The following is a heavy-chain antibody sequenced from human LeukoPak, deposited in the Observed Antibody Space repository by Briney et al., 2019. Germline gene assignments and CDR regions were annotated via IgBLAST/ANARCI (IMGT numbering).Heavy chain of an antibody. CDR1: GYSISTLSN. V-gene: IGHV4-38-2*02. Sequence: PSETLSLTCTVSGYSISTLSNWGWIRQSPGKGLEWVASIYHGGSTYYNPSLRGRVTISVDTSKTQFSLKLNSVTAADTAVYYCARKYYYDSGGYYHYFDYWGQGTLVTVSS. CDR3: ARKYYYDSGGYYHYFDY. D-gene: IGHD3-22*01. J-gene: IGHJ4*02. CDR2: IYHGGST.